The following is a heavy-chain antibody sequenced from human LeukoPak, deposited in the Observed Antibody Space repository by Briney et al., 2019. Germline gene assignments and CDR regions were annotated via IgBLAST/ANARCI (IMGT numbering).Heavy chain of an antibody. V-gene: IGHV3-9*01. CDR3: ARDPNSGYDFNYYYGMDV. CDR1: GFTFDDYA. D-gene: IGHD5-12*01. CDR2: ISWNSGSI. Sequence: GGSLRLSCAASGFTFDDYAMHWVRQAPGKGLEWVSGISWNSGSIGYADSVKGRFTISRDNAKNSLYLQMNSLRAEDTAVYYCARDPNSGYDFNYYYGMDVWGQGTTVTVSS. J-gene: IGHJ6*02.